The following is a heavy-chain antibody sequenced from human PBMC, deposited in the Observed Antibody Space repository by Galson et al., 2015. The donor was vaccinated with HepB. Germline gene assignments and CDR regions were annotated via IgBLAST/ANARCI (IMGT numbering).Heavy chain of an antibody. V-gene: IGHV1-46*01. Sequence: SVKVSCKASGCTFTSYYMHWVRQAPGQGLEWMGIINPSGGSTSYAQKFQGRVTMTRDTSTSTVYMELSSLRSEDTAVYYCARDGRYCSGGSCYSAAFEIWGQGTMVTVSS. D-gene: IGHD2-15*01. J-gene: IGHJ3*02. CDR3: ARDGRYCSGGSCYSAAFEI. CDR2: INPSGGST. CDR1: GCTFTSYY.